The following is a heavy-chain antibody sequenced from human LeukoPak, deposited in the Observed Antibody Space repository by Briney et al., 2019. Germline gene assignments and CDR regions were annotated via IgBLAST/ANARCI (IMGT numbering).Heavy chain of an antibody. CDR1: GYTFTGYY. Sequence: ASVKVSCKASGYTFTGYYMHWVRQAPGQGLEWMGWINPNSGGTNYAQKFQGRVTMTRDTSISTAYMELRSLRSDDTAVYYCASSLRRGYCSGGSCYSRSPLDAFDIWGQGTMVTVSS. CDR2: INPNSGGT. D-gene: IGHD2-15*01. CDR3: ASSLRRGYCSGGSCYSRSPLDAFDI. J-gene: IGHJ3*02. V-gene: IGHV1-2*02.